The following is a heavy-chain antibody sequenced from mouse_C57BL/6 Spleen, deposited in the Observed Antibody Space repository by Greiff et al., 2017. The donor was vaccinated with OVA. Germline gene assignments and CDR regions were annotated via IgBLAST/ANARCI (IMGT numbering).Heavy chain of an antibody. D-gene: IGHD2-14*01. CDR2: ISSGGDYI. V-gene: IGHV5-9-1*02. J-gene: IGHJ2*01. CDR1: GFTFSSYA. CDR3: TREGTGYYFDY. Sequence: DVMLVESGEGLVKPGGSLKLSCAASGFTFSSYAMSWVRQTPEKRLEWVAYISSGGDYIYYADTVKGRFTISRDNARNTLYLQMSSLKSEDTAMYYCTREGTGYYFDYWGQGTTLTVSS.